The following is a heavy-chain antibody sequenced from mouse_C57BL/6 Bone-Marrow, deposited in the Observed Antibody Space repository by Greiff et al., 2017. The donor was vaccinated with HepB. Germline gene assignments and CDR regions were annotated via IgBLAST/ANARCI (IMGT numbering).Heavy chain of an antibody. V-gene: IGHV5-6*01. Sequence: EVKLVESGGDLVKPGGSLKLSCAASGFTFSSYGMSWVRQTPDKRLEWVATISSGGSYTYYPDSVKGRFTISRDNAKNTLYLQMSSLKSEDTAMYYCARLGHYYGSRYYFDYWGQGTTLTVSS. D-gene: IGHD1-1*01. CDR3: ARLGHYYGSRYYFDY. J-gene: IGHJ2*01. CDR1: GFTFSSYG. CDR2: ISSGGSYT.